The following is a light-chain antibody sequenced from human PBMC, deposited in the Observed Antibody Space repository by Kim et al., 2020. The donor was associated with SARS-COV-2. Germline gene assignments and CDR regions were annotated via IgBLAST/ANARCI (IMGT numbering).Light chain of an antibody. Sequence: SPGERATLSCRASQNLNSHLAWYQQMPGQSPRLLIYDASTRATGIPARFRGSGSGTEFTLTISSLQPEDFAIYYCQQYNDWPPITFGQGTRLEIK. J-gene: IGKJ5*01. V-gene: IGKV3D-15*01. CDR3: QQYNDWPPIT. CDR2: DAS. CDR1: QNLNSH.